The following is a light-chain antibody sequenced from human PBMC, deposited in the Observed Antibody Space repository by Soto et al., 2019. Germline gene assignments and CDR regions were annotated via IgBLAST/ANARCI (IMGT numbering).Light chain of an antibody. CDR1: SSDVGGYNF. CDR2: NVI. CDR3: CSYAGSYTYV. Sequence: QSALTQPRSVSGSPGHSVTISCTGTSSDVGGYNFVSWYQHHPGKAPKLMIYNVIQRPSGVPDRFSASKSGNTASLTISGLQAEDEADYYCCSYAGSYTYVFGTGTKVTVL. J-gene: IGLJ1*01. V-gene: IGLV2-11*01.